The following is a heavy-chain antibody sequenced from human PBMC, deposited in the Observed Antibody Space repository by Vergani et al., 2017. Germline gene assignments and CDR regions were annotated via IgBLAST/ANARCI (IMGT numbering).Heavy chain of an antibody. CDR1: GFTFSSYA. V-gene: IGHV3-30-3*01. D-gene: IGHD6-6*01. CDR2: ISYDGSNK. Sequence: QVQLVESGGGVVQPGRSLRLSCAASGFTFSSYAMHWVRQAPGKGLEWVAVISYDGSNKYYADSVKGRFTISRDNSKNTLYLQMNSLRAEDTAVYYCARVAYSSSFFDYWGQGTLVTVSS. J-gene: IGHJ4*02. CDR3: ARVAYSSSFFDY.